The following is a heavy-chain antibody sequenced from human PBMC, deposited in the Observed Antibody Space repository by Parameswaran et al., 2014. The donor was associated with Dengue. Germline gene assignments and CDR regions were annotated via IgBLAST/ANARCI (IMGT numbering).Heavy chain of an antibody. D-gene: IGHD3-22*01. CDR2: ISSSGSTI. CDR3: ARESGYYDSSGYLDYYYYYMDV. J-gene: IGHJ6*03. V-gene: IGHV3-48*03. Sequence: VRQMPGKGLEWVSYISSSGSTIYYADSVKGRFTISRDNAKNSLYLQMNSLRAEDTAVYYCARESGYYDSSGYLDYYYYYMDVWGKGTTVTVSS.